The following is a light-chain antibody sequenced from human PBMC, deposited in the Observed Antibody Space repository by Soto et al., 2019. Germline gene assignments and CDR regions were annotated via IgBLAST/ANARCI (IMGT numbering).Light chain of an antibody. CDR1: SSNLGNNY. Sequence: QSVLTQPPSASATPGQRVTISCSGSSSNLGNNYVYWYQHLPGTAPKLLIDRDNKRPSGVPDRFSGSRSGTSASLAISGLRSEDDGDYYCASWDDSLRGPGFGGGTKLTVL. J-gene: IGLJ3*02. CDR2: RDN. CDR3: ASWDDSLRGPG. V-gene: IGLV1-47*01.